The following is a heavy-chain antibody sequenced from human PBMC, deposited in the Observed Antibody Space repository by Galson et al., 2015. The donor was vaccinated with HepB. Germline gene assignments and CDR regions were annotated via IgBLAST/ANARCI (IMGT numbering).Heavy chain of an antibody. CDR1: GFTSSSYS. Sequence: SLRLSCAASGFTSSSYSMNWVRQAPGKGLEWVSSISSSRSYIDYADPVKGRFTISRDNAKNSLYLQMNSLRAEDTAVYYCASDGSSWLWGNSRWNNWFDPWGQGTLVTVSS. CDR2: ISSSRSYI. J-gene: IGHJ5*02. V-gene: IGHV3-21*01. D-gene: IGHD6-13*01. CDR3: ASDGSSWLWGNSRWNNWFDP.